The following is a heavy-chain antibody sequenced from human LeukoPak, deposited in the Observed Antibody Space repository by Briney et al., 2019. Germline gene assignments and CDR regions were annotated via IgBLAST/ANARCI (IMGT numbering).Heavy chain of an antibody. Sequence: GESLKISCKGSGYSFTNYWIGWVRQMPGKGLEWMGIIYPGDSDTRYGPSFQGQVTISADKSISTAYLQWSSLKASDTAMYYCARHPCGGDCYSALYHFDYWGQGTLVTVSS. CDR1: GYSFTNYW. V-gene: IGHV5-51*01. CDR2: IYPGDSDT. D-gene: IGHD2-21*02. J-gene: IGHJ4*02. CDR3: ARHPCGGDCYSALYHFDY.